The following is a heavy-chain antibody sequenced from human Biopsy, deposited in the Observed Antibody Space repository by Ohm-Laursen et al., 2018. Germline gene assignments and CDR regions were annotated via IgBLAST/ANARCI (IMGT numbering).Heavy chain of an antibody. V-gene: IGHV3-74*03. Sequence: SLRLSCAASGFTFSNYWMHWVRQPPGEGLVWVSRIHGDERSATYAEPVKGRFIISRDNAKNTLHLQMNSLRAEDTAVYYCTGDSGGLGDYWGQGTLVTVSS. CDR1: GFTFSNYW. D-gene: IGHD2-8*02. J-gene: IGHJ4*02. CDR3: TGDSGGLGDY. CDR2: IHGDERSA.